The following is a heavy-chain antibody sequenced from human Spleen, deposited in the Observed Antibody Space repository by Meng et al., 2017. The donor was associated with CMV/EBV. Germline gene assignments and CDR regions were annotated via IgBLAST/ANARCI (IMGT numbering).Heavy chain of an antibody. J-gene: IGHJ6*02. V-gene: IGHV3-30*18. CDR2: ISYDGYSK. D-gene: IGHD4-17*01. CDR3: AKDPTDYDTYWGGDYYGMDV. CDR1: GFTFSGYV. Sequence: GESLKISCAGSGFTFSGYVMHWVRQAPGKGLEWVASISYDGYSKYYGDSVKGRFTISRDNSESTLYLQMTSLRTEDTAVYHCAKDPTDYDTYWGGDYYGMDVWGQGTTVTVSS.